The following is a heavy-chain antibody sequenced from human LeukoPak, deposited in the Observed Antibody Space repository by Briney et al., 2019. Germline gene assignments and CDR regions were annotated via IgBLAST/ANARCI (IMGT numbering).Heavy chain of an antibody. CDR1: GVTFSSYS. J-gene: IGHJ3*02. D-gene: IGHD2-2*02. CDR3: ASPGYCSSTSCYTSDDAFDI. Sequence: GGSLRLSCAASGVTFSSYSMNSVRRAPGKGLEWVSSISSSSSYISYADSVKGRFTISRDNAKNSLYLQMNSLRAEDTAVYYCASPGYCSSTSCYTSDDAFDIWGQGTMVTVSS. V-gene: IGHV3-21*01. CDR2: ISSSSSYI.